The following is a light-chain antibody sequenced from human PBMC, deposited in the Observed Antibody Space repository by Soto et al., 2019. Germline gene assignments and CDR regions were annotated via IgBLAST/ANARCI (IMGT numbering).Light chain of an antibody. CDR1: QTISSW. Sequence: DIPMTQSPSTLSGSVGDRVTITCRASQTISSWLAWYQQKPGKAPKLLIYKASTLKGGVPSRFSGSGSGTEFTLTISSLQPDDFAAYYCQHYNSYSEAFGQGTKVDIK. V-gene: IGKV1-5*03. CDR2: KAS. CDR3: QHYNSYSEA. J-gene: IGKJ1*01.